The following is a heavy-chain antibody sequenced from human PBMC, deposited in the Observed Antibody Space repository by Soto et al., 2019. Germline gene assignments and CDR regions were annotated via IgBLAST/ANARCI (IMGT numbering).Heavy chain of an antibody. CDR1: GGSISTYY. CDR3: ARHPGYYDVLTGYSTYYFDY. Sequence: SETLSPTCTVSGGSISTYYWSWIRQPPGKGLEWIGYIYYRGNTNYNPSFKSRVTISLDTSKNQFSLRLSSVTAADTAIYYCARHPGYYDVLTGYSTYYFDYWGQGALVTVSS. CDR2: IYYRGNT. D-gene: IGHD3-9*01. V-gene: IGHV4-59*08. J-gene: IGHJ4*02.